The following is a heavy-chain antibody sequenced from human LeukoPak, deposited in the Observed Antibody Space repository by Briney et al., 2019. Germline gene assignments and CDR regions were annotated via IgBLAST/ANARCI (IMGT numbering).Heavy chain of an antibody. Sequence: SETLSLTCTVSGGSISSYYWSWIRQPPGKGLEWIGYIYYSGSTNYNPSLKGRVTISVDTSKNQFSLKLSSVTAADTAVYYCASRYCSSTSCFDAFDIWGQGTMVTVSS. J-gene: IGHJ3*02. CDR2: IYYSGST. CDR3: ASRYCSSTSCFDAFDI. D-gene: IGHD2-2*01. V-gene: IGHV4-59*01. CDR1: GGSISSYY.